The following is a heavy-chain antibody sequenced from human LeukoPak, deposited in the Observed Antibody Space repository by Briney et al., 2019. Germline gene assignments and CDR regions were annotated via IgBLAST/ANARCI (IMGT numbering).Heavy chain of an antibody. J-gene: IGHJ4*02. CDR2: IGGSGTRT. D-gene: IGHD6-19*01. CDR3: ARDLYSSGWPRSDY. Sequence: PGGSLRLSCSASGFTFTTYGVNWVRHAPGKGLEWVSGIGGSGTRTYYADSVKGRFTISRDNSKNTLYLQMNSLRAEDTAVYYCARDLYSSGWPRSDYWGQGTLVTVSS. CDR1: GFTFTTYG. V-gene: IGHV3-23*01.